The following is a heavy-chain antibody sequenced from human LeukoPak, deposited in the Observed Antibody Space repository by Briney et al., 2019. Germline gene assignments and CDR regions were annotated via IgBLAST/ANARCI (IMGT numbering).Heavy chain of an antibody. CDR3: ARSGYGDYDVDAFDI. CDR2: IYYSGST. Sequence: SETLSLTCTVSGGSISSSSYYWGWIRQPPGKGLEWIGSIYYSGSTYYNPSLKSRVTISVDTSKNQFSLKLSSVTAADTAVYYCARSGYGDYDVDAFDIXXQGTMVTVSS. CDR1: GGSISSSSYY. V-gene: IGHV4-39*07. J-gene: IGHJ3*02. D-gene: IGHD4-17*01.